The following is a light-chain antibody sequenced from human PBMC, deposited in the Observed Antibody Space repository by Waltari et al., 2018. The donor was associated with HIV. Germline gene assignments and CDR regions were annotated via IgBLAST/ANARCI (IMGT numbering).Light chain of an antibody. CDR1: SSNIANNY. Sequence: GSSSNIANNYVSWYQELPGTAPKLLIYDNNKRPSGIPDRFSGSKSGTSATLGITGLQTGDEADYYCGTWDSSLRAEVFGTGTKVTVL. V-gene: IGLV1-51*01. CDR3: GTWDSSLRAEV. J-gene: IGLJ1*01. CDR2: DNN.